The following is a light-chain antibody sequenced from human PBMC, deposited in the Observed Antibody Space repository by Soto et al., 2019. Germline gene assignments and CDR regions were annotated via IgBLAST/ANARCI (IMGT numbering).Light chain of an antibody. V-gene: IGKV1-39*01. Sequence: RTQPPSSRAGSVREEDTITGRASQSISSYLNWYQQKPGKAPKLLIYAASSLQSGVPSRFSGSGSGTDFTLTISSLQPEDFATYYCQQSYSTPWTFGQGTKVDIK. CDR1: QSISSY. J-gene: IGKJ1*01. CDR2: AAS. CDR3: QQSYSTPWT.